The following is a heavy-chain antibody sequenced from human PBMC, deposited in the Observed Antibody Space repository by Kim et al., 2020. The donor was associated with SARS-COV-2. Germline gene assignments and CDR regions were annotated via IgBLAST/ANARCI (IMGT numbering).Heavy chain of an antibody. CDR3: TRDDFWSGYYRV. Sequence: GGSLRLFCTASGFTFGDYAMSWVRQAPGKGLEWVGFIRSKAYGGTTEYAASVKGRFTISRDDSKSIAYLQMNSLKTEDTAVYYCTRDDFWSGYYRVWGQGTTVTVSS. J-gene: IGHJ6*02. CDR2: IRSKAYGGTT. CDR1: GFTFGDYA. V-gene: IGHV3-49*04. D-gene: IGHD3-3*01.